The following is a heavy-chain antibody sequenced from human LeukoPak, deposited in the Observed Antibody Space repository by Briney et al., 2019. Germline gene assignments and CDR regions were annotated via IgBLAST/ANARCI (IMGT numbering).Heavy chain of an antibody. CDR3: ARGPTYQPIDS. D-gene: IGHD2-2*01. V-gene: IGHV4-59*08. CDR2: IYYSGST. Sequence: SETLSLTCNVSGDSISSDYWSWIRQPPGKGLEWIGHIYYSGSTNYNPSLKSRVTISVDASKNHFSLKLSSVTAADTAVYYCARGPTYQPIDSWGQGTLVTVSS. CDR1: GDSISSDY. J-gene: IGHJ4*02.